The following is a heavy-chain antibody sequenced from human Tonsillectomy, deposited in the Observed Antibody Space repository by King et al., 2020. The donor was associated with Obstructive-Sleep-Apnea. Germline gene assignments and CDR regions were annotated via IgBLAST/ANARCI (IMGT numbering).Heavy chain of an antibody. CDR2: IYHSGST. CDR3: ARDQGDGDYANFDY. Sequence: QLQESGPGLVKPSETLSLTCTVSGYSISSGYYWGWIRQPPGKGLEWIGRIYHSGSTYYHPSLKSRVTMSVDTSKNQFSLKLSSVTAADTAVYYCARDQGDGDYANFDYWGQGTLVTVSS. D-gene: IGHD4-17*01. V-gene: IGHV4-38-2*02. J-gene: IGHJ4*02. CDR1: GYSISSGYY.